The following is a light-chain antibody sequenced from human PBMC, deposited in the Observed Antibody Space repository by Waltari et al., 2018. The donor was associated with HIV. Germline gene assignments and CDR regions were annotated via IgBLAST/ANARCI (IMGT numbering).Light chain of an antibody. CDR2: DDG. CDR1: NIGAKS. Sequence: SYVLTQPPSVSVAPGQTATMTCGGDNIGAKSVHWYQQKPGQAPGLVVYDDGDRPSEIPERFSGSNSGNTATLTIRRVEAGDEADYYCQVWDSSSDHVVFGGGTKVTVL. J-gene: IGLJ2*01. V-gene: IGLV3-21*02. CDR3: QVWDSSSDHVV.